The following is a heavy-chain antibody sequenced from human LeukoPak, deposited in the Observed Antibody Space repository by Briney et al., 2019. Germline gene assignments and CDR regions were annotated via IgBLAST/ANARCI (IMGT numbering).Heavy chain of an antibody. CDR2: ITASSTAI. J-gene: IGHJ4*02. Sequence: PGGSLGLSCAASGFTFNTYTMNWVRQAPGKGLEWVSSITASSTAIYSADSVKGRFTISRDNAKNLLCLQMNSLRAEDTAVYYCARTYYDILTGYNPYFDYWGQGILVTVSS. D-gene: IGHD3-9*01. CDR3: ARTYYDILTGYNPYFDY. CDR1: GFTFNTYT. V-gene: IGHV3-21*01.